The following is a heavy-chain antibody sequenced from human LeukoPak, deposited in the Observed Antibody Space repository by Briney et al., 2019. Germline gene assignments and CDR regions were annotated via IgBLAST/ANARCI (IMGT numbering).Heavy chain of an antibody. CDR3: ARALTVRGVIPPGY. V-gene: IGHV1-18*01. CDR1: GYTFTSYG. D-gene: IGHD3-10*01. J-gene: IGHJ4*02. CDR2: ISAYNGNT. Sequence: GASVKVSCKASGYTFTSYGIIWVRQAPGQGLEWMGWISAYNGNTNYAQKLQGRVTMTTDTSTSTAYMELRSLRSDDTAVYYCARALTVRGVIPPGYWGQGTLVTVSS.